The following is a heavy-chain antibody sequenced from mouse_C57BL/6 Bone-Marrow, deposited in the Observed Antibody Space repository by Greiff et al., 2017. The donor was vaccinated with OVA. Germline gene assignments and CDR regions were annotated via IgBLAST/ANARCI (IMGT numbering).Heavy chain of an antibody. D-gene: IGHD2-1*01. Sequence: EVKLVESGAELVRPGASVKLSCTASGFNIKDDYMHWVKQRPEQGLEWIGWIDPENGDTEYASKFQGKATITAETSSNTAYLQLSRLTSEDTAVYYCTSYGNFDYWGQGTTLTVSS. CDR2: IDPENGDT. CDR1: GFNIKDDY. J-gene: IGHJ2*01. V-gene: IGHV14-4*01. CDR3: TSYGNFDY.